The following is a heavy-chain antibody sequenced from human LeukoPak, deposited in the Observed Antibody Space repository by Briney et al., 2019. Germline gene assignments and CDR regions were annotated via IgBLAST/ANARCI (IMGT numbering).Heavy chain of an antibody. CDR2: INPNSGGT. Sequence: ASVKVSCKTSGFTFTAYYVHWVRQAPGEGLEWMGSINPNSGGTNYAQKFQGRVTMTRDTSISTAYMELRSLRFDDTAVYFCARGLRGCGEINCDHFCMDVWGEGTTVTVSS. J-gene: IGHJ6*03. V-gene: IGHV1-2*02. CDR1: GFTFTAYY. CDR3: ARGLRGCGEINCDHFCMDV. D-gene: IGHD2-21*01.